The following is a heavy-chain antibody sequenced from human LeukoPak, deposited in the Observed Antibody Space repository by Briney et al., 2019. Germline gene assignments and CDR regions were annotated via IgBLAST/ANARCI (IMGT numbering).Heavy chain of an antibody. CDR2: IYTSGSG. CDR3: ARDRGYSYGYWYFDL. CDR1: GASISIYY. Sequence: SETLSLTCTVSGASISIYYWSWIRQPAGKGLEWIGRIYTSGSGNYSPSLKSRVTMSVDTSKNQYSLKLSSVTAADTAVYYCARDRGYSYGYWYFDLWGRGTLVTVSS. J-gene: IGHJ2*01. V-gene: IGHV4-4*07. D-gene: IGHD5-18*01.